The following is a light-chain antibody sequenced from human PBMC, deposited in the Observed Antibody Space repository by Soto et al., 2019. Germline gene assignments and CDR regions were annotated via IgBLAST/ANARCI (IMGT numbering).Light chain of an antibody. J-gene: IGKJ2*01. CDR3: QQRSNWPPAT. CDR1: QSVSSY. Sequence: EIVLTQSPATLSLSPGERATLSCRASQSVSSYLAWYQQKPGQAPRLLIYDASNRATGIPARFSGGGSGTDFTLTISSLEAEDFAVYYCQQRSNWPPATFGQGTKLELK. V-gene: IGKV3-11*01. CDR2: DAS.